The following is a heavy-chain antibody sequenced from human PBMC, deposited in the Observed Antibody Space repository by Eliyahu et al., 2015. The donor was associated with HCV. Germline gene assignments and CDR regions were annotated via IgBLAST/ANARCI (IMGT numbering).Heavy chain of an antibody. V-gene: IGHV4-31*03. CDR2: IYYSGST. CDR3: ARAPKIVVVPAANTGFDY. J-gene: IGHJ4*02. CDR1: GGSISSGGYY. Sequence: QVQLQESGPGLVKPSQTLSLTCTVSGGSISSGGYYWSWIRQHPGKGLEWIGYIYYSGSTYYNPSLKSRVTISVDTSKNQFSLKLSSVTAADTAVYYCARAPKIVVVPAANTGFDYWGQGTLVTVSS. D-gene: IGHD2-2*01.